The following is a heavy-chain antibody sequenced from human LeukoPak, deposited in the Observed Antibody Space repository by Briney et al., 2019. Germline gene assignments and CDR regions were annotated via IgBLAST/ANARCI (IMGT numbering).Heavy chain of an antibody. CDR2: ISGSGGST. J-gene: IGHJ6*02. D-gene: IGHD1-7*01. CDR3: AKDILPGTTRSPYYYGMDV. Sequence: PGGSLRLSCAASGFTFSSYAMSWVRQAPGKGLEWVSAISGSGGSTYYADSVKGRFTISRDNSKNTLYLQMNSLRAEDTAVYYCAKDILPGTTRSPYYYGMDVWGQGTTVTVSS. CDR1: GFTFSSYA. V-gene: IGHV3-23*01.